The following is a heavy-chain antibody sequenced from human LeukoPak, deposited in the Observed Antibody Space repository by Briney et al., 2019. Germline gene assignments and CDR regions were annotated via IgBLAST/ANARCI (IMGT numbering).Heavy chain of an antibody. D-gene: IGHD6-19*01. CDR3: ARTKSGWYYSDY. Sequence: SETLSLTCTVSGGSMRRYYWSWIRQPPGKGLELIGYVYYSGTANYNPSLESRITRLVDTYKNQFSLNLSSVTAADTAVYYCARTKSGWYYSDYWGQGTLVSVSS. V-gene: IGHV4-59*08. CDR1: GGSMRRYY. J-gene: IGHJ4*02. CDR2: VYYSGTA.